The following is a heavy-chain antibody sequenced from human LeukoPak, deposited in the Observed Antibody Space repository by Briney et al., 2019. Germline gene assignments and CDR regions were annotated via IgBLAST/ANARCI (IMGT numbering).Heavy chain of an antibody. Sequence: GGSLRLSCAASGFTFSSYGMSWVRQAPGKGLEGVSAISGSGGSTYYADSVKGRFTISRDNSKNTLYLQMNSLRAEDTAVYYCASIGRIVVVIPDAFDIWGQGTMVTVSS. CDR2: ISGSGGST. CDR3: ASIGRIVVVIPDAFDI. CDR1: GFTFSSYG. J-gene: IGHJ3*02. V-gene: IGHV3-23*01. D-gene: IGHD3-22*01.